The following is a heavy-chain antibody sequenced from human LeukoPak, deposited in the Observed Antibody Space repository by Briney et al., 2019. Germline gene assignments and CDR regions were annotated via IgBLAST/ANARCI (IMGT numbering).Heavy chain of an antibody. CDR1: GGSISSYY. V-gene: IGHV4-59*01. J-gene: IGHJ6*02. Sequence: SQTLSLTCTVPGGSISSYYWSWIRPPPGKGLEWIGYISYSGSTNYNPSLKSRVTISVDTSKNQFSLKLSSVTAADTAVYYCAREFSVAHGMDVWGQGTTVTVSS. D-gene: IGHD4-23*01. CDR3: AREFSVAHGMDV. CDR2: ISYSGST.